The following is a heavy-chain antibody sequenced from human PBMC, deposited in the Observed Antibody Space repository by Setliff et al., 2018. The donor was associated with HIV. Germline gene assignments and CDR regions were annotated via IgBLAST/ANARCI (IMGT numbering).Heavy chain of an antibody. D-gene: IGHD2-2*02. CDR1: GGSISSDDYY. CDR2: IYYSGST. Sequence: SETLSLTCTVSGGSISSDDYYWSWIRQPPGKGLEWIGYIYYSGSTYYNPSLKSRVTISVDTSKNQFSLKLSSVTAADTAVYYCARERAIYIPHFDYWGQGTLVTVS. CDR3: ARERAIYIPHFDY. V-gene: IGHV4-30-4*08. J-gene: IGHJ4*02.